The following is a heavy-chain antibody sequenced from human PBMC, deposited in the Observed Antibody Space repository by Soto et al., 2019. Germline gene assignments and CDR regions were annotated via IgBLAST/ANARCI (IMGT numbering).Heavy chain of an antibody. V-gene: IGHV4-59*01. CDR3: ARSLHPCINHFDY. Sequence: SETLSLTCTVSGGSISSYYWSWLRQPPGKGLEWIGYIYYSGSTNYNPSLKSRVTISVDTSKNQFSLKLSSVTAADTAVYDGARSLHPCINHFDYWGQRTLVTVSS. D-gene: IGHD2-8*01. CDR1: GGSISSYY. J-gene: IGHJ4*02. CDR2: IYYSGST.